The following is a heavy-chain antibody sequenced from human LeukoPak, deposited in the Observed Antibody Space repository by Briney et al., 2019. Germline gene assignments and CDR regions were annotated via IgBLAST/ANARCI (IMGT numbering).Heavy chain of an antibody. D-gene: IGHD6-19*01. CDR1: GFTFSSYG. Sequence: GGSLRLSCAASGFTFSSYGMHWVRQAPGKGLEWVAVISYDGSNKYYADSVKGRFTISRDNSKNTLYLQMNSLRAEDTAVYYCAKDDGQWLVKYCFDYWGQGTLVTVSS. J-gene: IGHJ4*02. CDR3: AKDDGQWLVKYCFDY. CDR2: ISYDGSNK. V-gene: IGHV3-30*18.